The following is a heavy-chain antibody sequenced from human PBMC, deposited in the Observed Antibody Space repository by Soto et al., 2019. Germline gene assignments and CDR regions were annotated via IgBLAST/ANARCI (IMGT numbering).Heavy chain of an antibody. J-gene: IGHJ6*02. CDR2: MNPNSGGT. V-gene: IGHV1-2*04. CDR3: ARERRYCSGGSCYSLSGMDV. CDR1: GYTFTSYD. Sequence: ASVKVSCKASGYTFTSYDINWGRQATGQGREWMGWMNPNSGGTNYAQKFQGWVTMTRDTSISTAYMELSRLRSDDTAVYYCARERRYCSGGSCYSLSGMDVWGQGTTVTVSS. D-gene: IGHD2-15*01.